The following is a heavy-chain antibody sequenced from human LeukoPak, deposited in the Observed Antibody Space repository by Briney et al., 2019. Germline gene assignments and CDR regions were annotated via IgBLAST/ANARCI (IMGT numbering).Heavy chain of an antibody. V-gene: IGHV3-21*01. CDR1: GFTFSSYS. Sequence: GGSLRLSCAASGFTFSSYSMNWVRQAPGKGLEWVSSISSSSSYIYYADSVKGRFTISRDNAKNSLYPQMNSLRAEDTAVYYCARDYSGYDYLAADYWGQGTLVTVSS. CDR2: ISSSSSYI. J-gene: IGHJ4*02. CDR3: ARDYSGYDYLAADY. D-gene: IGHD5-12*01.